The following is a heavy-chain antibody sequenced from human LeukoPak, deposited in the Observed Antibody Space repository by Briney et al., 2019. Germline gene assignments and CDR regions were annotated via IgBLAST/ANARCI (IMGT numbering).Heavy chain of an antibody. J-gene: IGHJ4*02. D-gene: IGHD6-19*01. Sequence: PGGSLRLSCAASGFTFSSYGMHWVRQAPGKGLEWVSAISGSGATTYHADSVKGLFTISRDNSKNTLYLEMSSLRAEDTAVYYCAREITTVAGTGVPDYWGQGTLVTVSS. CDR1: GFTFSSYG. CDR2: ISGSGATT. V-gene: IGHV3-23*01. CDR3: AREITTVAGTGVPDY.